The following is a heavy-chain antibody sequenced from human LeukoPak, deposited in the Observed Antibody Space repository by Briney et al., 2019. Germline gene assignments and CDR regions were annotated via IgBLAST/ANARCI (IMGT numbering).Heavy chain of an antibody. CDR2: ISSSSSTI. Sequence: GGSLRLSCAASGSTFSSYSMNWVRQAPGKGLEWVSYISSSSSTIYYADSVKGRFTISRDNAKNSLYLQMNSLRAEDTALYYCAKDMNYGSGSSSFDYWGQGTLVTVSS. D-gene: IGHD3-10*01. CDR1: GSTFSSYS. V-gene: IGHV3-48*01. J-gene: IGHJ4*02. CDR3: AKDMNYGSGSSSFDY.